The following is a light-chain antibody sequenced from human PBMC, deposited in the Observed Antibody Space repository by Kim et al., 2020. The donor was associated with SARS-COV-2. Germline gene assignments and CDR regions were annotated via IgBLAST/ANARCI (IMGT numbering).Light chain of an antibody. J-gene: IGKJ1*01. CDR1: QSIGRS. CDR3: QQYNAYWT. V-gene: IGKV1-5*03. CDR2: KAS. Sequence: DIQMTQSPSTLSASVGDRVTISCRASQSIGRSLAWYQQKPGKAPNLLIYKASSLQSGVPSRFSGSGSGTEFSLTISSLQPDDFATYYCQQYNAYWTVGQGTKVDIK.